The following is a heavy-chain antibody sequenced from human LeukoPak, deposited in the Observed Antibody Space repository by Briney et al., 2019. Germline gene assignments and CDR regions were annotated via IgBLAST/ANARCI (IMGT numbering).Heavy chain of an antibody. D-gene: IGHD3-16*01. CDR1: GFTFSDSW. V-gene: IGHV3-7*01. J-gene: IGHJ6*02. CDR3: ATYTHWVAGDV. CDR2: MNQDGSEK. Sequence: GGSLRPSCGASGFTFSDSWMSWVRQAPGKGLEWVANMNQDGSEKAYVDSVKGRFAISRDNARNSLYLQMSSLRAEDTAVYYCATYTHWVAGDVWGQGTTVTVSS.